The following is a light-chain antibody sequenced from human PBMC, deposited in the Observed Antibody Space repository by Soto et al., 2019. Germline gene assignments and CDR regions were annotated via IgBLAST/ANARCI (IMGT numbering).Light chain of an antibody. CDR1: SSDVGRYNY. Sequence: QSALTQPRSVSGSPGQSVTISCTGTSSDVGRYNYVSWYQHHPGKAPKLMIYDVSTRPSGVPDRFSGSKSGTTASLTISGLHAEDEADYYCCSYAGSPYVFGTGTKVTV. V-gene: IGLV2-11*01. J-gene: IGLJ1*01. CDR3: CSYAGSPYV. CDR2: DVS.